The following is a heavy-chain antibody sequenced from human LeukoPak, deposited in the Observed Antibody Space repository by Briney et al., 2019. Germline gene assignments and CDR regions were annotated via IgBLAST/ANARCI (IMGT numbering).Heavy chain of an antibody. CDR2: IYYSGST. CDR1: GGSISSYY. J-gene: IGHJ3*02. CDR3: AREGRLLTMIGAFDI. V-gene: IGHV4-59*01. Sequence: SETLSLTFTVSGGSISSYYWSWIRQPPGKGLEWIVYIYYSGSTNYNPSLKSRVTISVDTSKNQFSLKLSSVTAADTAVYYCAREGRLLTMIGAFDIWGQGTMVTVSS. D-gene: IGHD3-22*01.